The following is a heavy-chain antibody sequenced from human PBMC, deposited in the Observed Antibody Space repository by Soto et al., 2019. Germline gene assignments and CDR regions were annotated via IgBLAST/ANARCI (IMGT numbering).Heavy chain of an antibody. V-gene: IGHV4-4*07. CDR2: IYTSGST. J-gene: IGHJ5*02. Sequence: KPSETLSLTCTVSGGSISSYYWSWIRQPAGKGLEWIGRIYTSGSTNYNPSLKSRVTMSVDTSKNQFSLKLSSVTAADTAVYYCARDARSMVRGVITKEPNWFDPWGQGTLVTVSS. D-gene: IGHD3-10*01. CDR1: GGSISSYY. CDR3: ARDARSMVRGVITKEPNWFDP.